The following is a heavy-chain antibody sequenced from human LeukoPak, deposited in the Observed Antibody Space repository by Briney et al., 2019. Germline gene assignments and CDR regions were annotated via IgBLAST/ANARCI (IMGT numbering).Heavy chain of an antibody. J-gene: IGHJ4*02. D-gene: IGHD4-23*01. Sequence: PGGSLRLSCAASGFTLSSYGVHWVRQAPGKGLEWVAVLSFDGSNQYYADSVKGRFTISRDNAKNSLYLQMNSLRAEDTALYYCAKDMGKRPTYGGNSAFDYWGQGTLVTVSS. CDR2: LSFDGSNQ. V-gene: IGHV3-30*18. CDR1: GFTLSSYG. CDR3: AKDMGKRPTYGGNSAFDY.